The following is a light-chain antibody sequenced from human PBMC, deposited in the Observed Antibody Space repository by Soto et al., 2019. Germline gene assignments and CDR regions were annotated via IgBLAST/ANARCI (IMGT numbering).Light chain of an antibody. Sequence: QSALTQPPSASGSPGQSVTISCTGTSSDIGGYNYISWYQHHPGKAPNLMIYEVSQRPSGVPDRFSGSKSGNTASLTVSGLQAEDEADYYCSSYAGSNNRGVFGSGTKVTVL. CDR3: SSYAGSNNRGV. CDR2: EVS. CDR1: SSDIGGYNY. V-gene: IGLV2-8*01. J-gene: IGLJ1*01.